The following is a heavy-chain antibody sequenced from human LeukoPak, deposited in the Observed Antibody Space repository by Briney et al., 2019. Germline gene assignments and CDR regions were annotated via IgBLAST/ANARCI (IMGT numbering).Heavy chain of an antibody. CDR3: ARDGYCSSTSCYGYYYYGMDV. CDR1: GLTFSSYG. V-gene: IGHV3-30*03. Sequence: GGSLRLSCAASGLTFSSYGMHWVRQAPGKGLEWVAVISYDGSNKYYADSVKGRFTISRDNSKNTLYLQMNSLRAEDTAVYYCARDGYCSSTSCYGYYYYGMDVWGQGTTVTVSS. CDR2: ISYDGSNK. J-gene: IGHJ6*02. D-gene: IGHD2-2*01.